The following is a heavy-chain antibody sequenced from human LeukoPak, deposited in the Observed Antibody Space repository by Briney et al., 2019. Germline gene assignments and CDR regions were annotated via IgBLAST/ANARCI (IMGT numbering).Heavy chain of an antibody. CDR1: GYTFSSYY. D-gene: IGHD2-21*02. Sequence: ASVTVSFKASGYTFSSYYMHWVRQAPGQGLEWMGIINPSGGSTSYAQKFQGRVTMTRETSTRTVYMELSSLRSEDTAVYYCAREGTAGFDYWGQGTLVTVSS. J-gene: IGHJ4*02. CDR2: INPSGGST. V-gene: IGHV1-46*01. CDR3: AREGTAGFDY.